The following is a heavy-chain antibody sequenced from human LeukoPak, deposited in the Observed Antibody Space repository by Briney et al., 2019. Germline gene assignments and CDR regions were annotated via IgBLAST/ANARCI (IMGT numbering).Heavy chain of an antibody. D-gene: IGHD3-9*01. V-gene: IGHV1-3*01. CDR2: INAGNGNT. J-gene: IGHJ4*02. Sequence: ASVKVSCKASGYTFTSYAMHWVRQAPGQRLEWMGWINAGNGNTKYSQKFQGRVTITRDTSASTAYMELSSLRSDDTAMYCCARRPSVGYEILTGYVDYWGQGALVTVSS. CDR1: GYTFTSYA. CDR3: ARRPSVGYEILTGYVDY.